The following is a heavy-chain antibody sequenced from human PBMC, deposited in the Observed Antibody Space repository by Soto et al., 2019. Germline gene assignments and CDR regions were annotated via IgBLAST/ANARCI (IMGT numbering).Heavy chain of an antibody. CDR1: GGSIGSGGNS. CDR3: ARVPDR. D-gene: IGHD2-2*01. CDR2: IYHSGRT. Sequence: QLQLQDSGSGLGKPSQTLSLTCAVSGGSIGSGGNSGGWTRQPPGKGLGWIGYIYHSGRTYYNPSLKSRVTISVDSSKNQFSLKLSSVTAADTAVYYCARVPDRWGQGTLVTVSS. J-gene: IGHJ5*02. V-gene: IGHV4-30-2*01.